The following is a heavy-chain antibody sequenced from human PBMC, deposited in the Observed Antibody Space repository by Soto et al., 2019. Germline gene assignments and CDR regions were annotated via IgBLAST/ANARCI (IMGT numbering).Heavy chain of an antibody. Sequence: PSETLSLTCTVSGGSISSGDYYWSWIRQPPGKGLEWIGYIYYSGSTYYNPSLKSRVTISVDTSKNQFSLKLSSVTAADTAVYYCARAHYTYDFWSGYPYYFDYWGQGTLVTVSS. CDR2: IYYSGST. V-gene: IGHV4-30-4*01. J-gene: IGHJ4*02. CDR3: ARAHYTYDFWSGYPYYFDY. CDR1: GGSISSGDYY. D-gene: IGHD3-3*01.